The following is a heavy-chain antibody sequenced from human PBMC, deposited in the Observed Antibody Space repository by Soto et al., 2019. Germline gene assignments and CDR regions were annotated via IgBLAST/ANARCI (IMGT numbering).Heavy chain of an antibody. D-gene: IGHD6-19*01. V-gene: IGHV3-48*02. CDR1: GFTFSTFS. CDR2: ISGGGRPI. CDR3: ARDLGWAFDS. J-gene: IGHJ4*02. Sequence: ESGGGSVQPGGSLSLSCAASGFTFSTFSMNWVRQAPGRGREWISYISGGGRPISYADSVKGRFTISRDNAKNSLYLQMDSLTDEDTAVYYCARDLGWAFDSWGQGTLVTVSS.